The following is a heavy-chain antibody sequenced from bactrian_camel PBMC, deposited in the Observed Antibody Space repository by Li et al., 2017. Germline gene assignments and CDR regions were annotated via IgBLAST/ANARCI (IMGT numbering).Heavy chain of an antibody. V-gene: IGHV3S40*01. J-gene: IGHJ4*01. D-gene: IGHD2*01. CDR1: GYTYRCAA. Sequence: DVQLVESGGGAVQAGASLRLSCAASGYTYRCAAWFRQAPGKEREWVAGIYSNDGSTYYADFVKDRFTISKDNAGNTVYLQMNGLKPEDTAMYIWAFDYRAEYCQFRYHALTTARGPRSPSP. CDR2: IYSNDGST.